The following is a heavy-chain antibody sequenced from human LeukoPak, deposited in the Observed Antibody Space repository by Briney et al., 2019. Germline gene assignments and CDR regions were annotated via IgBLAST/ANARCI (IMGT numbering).Heavy chain of an antibody. CDR3: ARDWSTGYWFDR. Sequence: SETLSLTCTVSGDSIRSYYWSWIRLSPGNRLERIGHIYYSGSTNYNPSLRGRVSISRDLSTNQISLKLGSVTAADTAIYHCARDWSTGYWFDRWGPGTLVTVSS. V-gene: IGHV4-59*01. CDR2: IYYSGST. CDR1: GDSIRSYY. J-gene: IGHJ5*02. D-gene: IGHD3-3*01.